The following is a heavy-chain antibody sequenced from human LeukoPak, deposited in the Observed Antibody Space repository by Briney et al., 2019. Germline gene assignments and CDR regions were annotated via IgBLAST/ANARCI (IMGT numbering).Heavy chain of an antibody. D-gene: IGHD5-18*01. Sequence: GESLKISCQGSGSIFNTYWVGWVRQLPGKGLEWMGIIYPADSDTRYSPSFQGQVTISADKSINTAYLQWRTLKASDSAIYYCARVLDVDTAVFHYYFDFWGQGTLVAVSS. CDR3: ARVLDVDTAVFHYYFDF. J-gene: IGHJ4*02. V-gene: IGHV5-51*01. CDR2: IYPADSDT. CDR1: GSIFNTYW.